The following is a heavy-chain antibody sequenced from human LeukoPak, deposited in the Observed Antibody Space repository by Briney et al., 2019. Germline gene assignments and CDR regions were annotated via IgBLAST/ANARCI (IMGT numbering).Heavy chain of an antibody. D-gene: IGHD3-10*01. V-gene: IGHV4-39*01. J-gene: IGHJ4*02. CDR1: GGSISSTGYY. CDR3: ARLYSGTRPPDY. Sequence: PSETLSLTCTVSGGSISSTGYYWGWIRQPPGKGLERIGSIHYSGSTYYNPSLQSRLTISVDTSKNQFSLKLNSMTAADTAVYYCARLYSGTRPPDYWGQGTLVTVSS. CDR2: IHYSGST.